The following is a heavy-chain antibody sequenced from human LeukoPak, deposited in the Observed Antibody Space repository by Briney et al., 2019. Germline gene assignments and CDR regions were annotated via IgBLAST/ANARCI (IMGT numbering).Heavy chain of an antibody. J-gene: IGHJ4*02. Sequence: SETLSLTCTVSGDSFSKYYWSWIRQPPDKGLECIGDVYYNGDTNYNPSLKSRVTISEEKCKNQFSLKLRSVTAADTAVYYCARFALIGSYYAYFDYWGQGTLVTVSS. CDR1: GDSFSKYY. V-gene: IGHV4-59*01. CDR2: VYYNGDT. CDR3: ARFALIGSYYAYFDY. D-gene: IGHD1-26*01.